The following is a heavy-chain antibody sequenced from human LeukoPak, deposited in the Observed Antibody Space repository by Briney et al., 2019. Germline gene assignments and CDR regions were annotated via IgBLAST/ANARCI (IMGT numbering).Heavy chain of an antibody. CDR2: ISWDSGNQ. V-gene: IGHV3-9*01. CDR1: GFSLEDYA. CDR3: VKDMGFDLLKDAFHV. J-gene: IGHJ3*01. D-gene: IGHD3-9*01. Sequence: GRSLRLSCVGSGFSLEDYAMHWVRQVPGKGLEWVSSISWDSGNQAYTDSVKGRSTISRDNGKNSLYLQMNSLRPEDTAFYYCVKDMGFDLLKDAFHVWGQGTLATVSS.